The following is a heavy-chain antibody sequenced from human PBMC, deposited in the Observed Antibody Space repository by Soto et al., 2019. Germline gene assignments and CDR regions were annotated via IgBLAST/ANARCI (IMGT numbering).Heavy chain of an antibody. V-gene: IGHV1-2*02. Sequence: QLHLVQSGAVVKKPGASVTVSCSASGYPVTAYYMHWVRQAPGRGLDWMGGINPATGAAKYTQRFQGRVTMARHTSTRTVVMELSDLTSKDSAFVYCGRGGRIGVAVSAALDMWGHGTLVTVSS. CDR2: INPATGAA. J-gene: IGHJ3*02. CDR3: GRGGRIGVAVSAALDM. D-gene: IGHD3-3*01. CDR1: GYPVTAYY.